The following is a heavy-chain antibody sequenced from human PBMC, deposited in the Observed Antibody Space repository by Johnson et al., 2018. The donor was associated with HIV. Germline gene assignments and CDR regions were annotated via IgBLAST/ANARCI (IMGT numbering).Heavy chain of an antibody. CDR2: ISYDGSNK. CDR3: ARQGGWLGAFDI. J-gene: IGHJ3*02. V-gene: IGHV3-30*03. Sequence: QVQLVESGGGVVQPGRSLRLSCVGSGFTFSSYGMHWVRQAPGKGMDWVALISYDGSNKYYADSVKGRFTISRDNSNNTLYVQMNSLRAEDTAVYYCARQGGWLGAFDIWGQGTMVTVSS. CDR1: GFTFSSYG. D-gene: IGHD5-12*01.